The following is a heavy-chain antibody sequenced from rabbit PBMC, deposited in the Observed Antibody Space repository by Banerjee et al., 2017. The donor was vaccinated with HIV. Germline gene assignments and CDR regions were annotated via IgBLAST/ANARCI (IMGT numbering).Heavy chain of an antibody. V-gene: IGHV1S40*01. CDR1: GFSFSSSYY. J-gene: IGHJ4*01. CDR3: AREDYAGYGFFNL. Sequence: QSLEESGGDLVKPGASLTLTCTASGFSFSSSYYMCWVRQAPGKGLEWIACIYASNSGTTYYANWAKGRFTISKPSSTTVTLQMTSLTAADTATYFCAREDYAGYGFFNLWGQGTLVTVS. D-gene: IGHD7-1*01. CDR2: IYASNSGTT.